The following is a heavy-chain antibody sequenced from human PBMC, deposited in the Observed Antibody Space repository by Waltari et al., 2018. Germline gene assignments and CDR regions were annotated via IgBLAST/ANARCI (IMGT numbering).Heavy chain of an antibody. CDR3: AGIRGGFWFFDI. CDR2: ISSGSDYI. J-gene: IGHJ2*01. D-gene: IGHD3-10*01. CDR1: GFPSYPYS. V-gene: IGHV3-48*04. Sequence: ESGGDLVQPGGSLRLSCAVPGFPSYPYSLTWVRQAPGKGLEWISYISSGSDYIYYAESVEGRFTISRDNSKNSVFLEMKYLRVDDTAIYYCAGIRGGFWFFDIWGRGTLVSVSS.